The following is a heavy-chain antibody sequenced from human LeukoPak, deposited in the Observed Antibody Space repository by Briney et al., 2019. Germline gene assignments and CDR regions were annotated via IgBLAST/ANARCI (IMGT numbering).Heavy chain of an antibody. D-gene: IGHD3-10*01. Sequence: GGSLRLSCAASGFTFSSHSMNWVRQAPGKGLEWVSSISSSSSYIYYADSVKGRFTISRDNAKNSLYLQMNSLRAEDTAVYYCANTRGVIASDFDYWGQGTLVTVSS. CDR3: ANTRGVIASDFDY. CDR1: GFTFSSHS. CDR2: ISSSSSYI. V-gene: IGHV3-21*01. J-gene: IGHJ4*02.